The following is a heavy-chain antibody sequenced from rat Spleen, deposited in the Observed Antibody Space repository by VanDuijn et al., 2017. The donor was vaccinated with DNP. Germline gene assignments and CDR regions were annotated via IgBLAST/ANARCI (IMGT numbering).Heavy chain of an antibody. CDR3: GREDKGVDA. CDR1: GFNFKDYW. J-gene: IGHJ4*01. V-gene: IGHV4-2*01. D-gene: IGHD4-4*01. Sequence: EVKLVESGGGLVQPGRSLKLSCTASGFNFKDYWMGWVRQAPGKGLQWIGEMNTDSKIIKYIPSLKDKFTISRDNAQNTLYPQMSDPGSEGTANLLCGREDKGVDAWGQGTSVTVSS. CDR2: MNTDSKII.